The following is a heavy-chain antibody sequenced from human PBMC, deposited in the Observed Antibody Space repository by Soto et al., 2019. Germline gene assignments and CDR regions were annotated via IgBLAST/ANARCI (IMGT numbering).Heavy chain of an antibody. V-gene: IGHV4-61*01. CDR1: GGSVSSGSYY. J-gene: IGHJ6*02. D-gene: IGHD5-18*01. CDR3: ARPLYSYGPMDV. CDR2: IYYSGST. Sequence: QVQLQESGPGLVKPSETLSLTCTVSGGSVSSGSYYWSWIRQPPGKGLEWIGYIYYSGSTNYNPSLKSRVTISVDTSKNQFALTLSSVTAADTAVYYCARPLYSYGPMDVWGQGTTVTVSS.